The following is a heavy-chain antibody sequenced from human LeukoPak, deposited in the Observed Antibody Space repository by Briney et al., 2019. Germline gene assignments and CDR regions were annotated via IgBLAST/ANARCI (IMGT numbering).Heavy chain of an antibody. V-gene: IGHV3-23*01. J-gene: IGHJ6*02. CDR2: ISGSGGST. CDR1: GFTFSSYA. D-gene: IGHD1-26*01. Sequence: GGSLRLSCAASGFTFSSYAISWVRQAPGKGLEWVPAISGSGGSTYYADSVKGRFPISRDNSKNTLYLQMNSLRAEETAVYYCGKEATRIVGDTYGYYYYGMDVWGQGTTVTVSS. CDR3: GKEATRIVGDTYGYYYYGMDV.